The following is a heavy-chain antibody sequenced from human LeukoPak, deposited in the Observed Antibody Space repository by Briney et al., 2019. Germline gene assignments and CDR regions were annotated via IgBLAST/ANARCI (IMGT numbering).Heavy chain of an antibody. CDR2: ISFDGNDK. CDR1: GFTFSSYG. CDR3: ARELYGKSWYEY. Sequence: GGSLRLSCAASGFTFSSYGMRWVRQAPGRGLEWVAVISFDGNDKHYADAVKGRFTVSRDNSRNTLYLQMNSLRDEDTAVYYCARELYGKSWYEYWGQGILLTVSS. J-gene: IGHJ4*02. D-gene: IGHD6-13*01. V-gene: IGHV3-30*03.